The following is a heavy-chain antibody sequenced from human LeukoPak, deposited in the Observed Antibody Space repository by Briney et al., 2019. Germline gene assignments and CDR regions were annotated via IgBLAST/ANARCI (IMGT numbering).Heavy chain of an antibody. CDR3: ARQEGLDDFWSGYYLDY. CDR1: GGSISSSSYY. CDR2: IYYSGST. J-gene: IGHJ4*02. V-gene: IGHV4-39*01. D-gene: IGHD3-3*01. Sequence: SETLSLTCTVSGGSISSSSYYWGWIRQPPGKGLEWIGSIYYSGSTYYNPSLKSRVTISVDTSKNQFSLKLSSVTAADTAVYYCARQEGLDDFWSGYYLDYWGREPWSPSPQ.